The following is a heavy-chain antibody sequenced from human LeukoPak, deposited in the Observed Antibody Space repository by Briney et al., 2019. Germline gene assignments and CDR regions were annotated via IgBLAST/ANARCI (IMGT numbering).Heavy chain of an antibody. D-gene: IGHD2-21*02. V-gene: IGHV3-23*01. CDR1: GFSFSSYA. CDR3: VHCGGDCFPCCGMDV. CDR2: ISGGGTIT. J-gene: IGHJ6*02. Sequence: GGSLTLSCAASGFSFSSYAMSWVRRAPGKGLEWVAVISGGGTITYYADSVKGRFTISRDNSKNTLYLQMNSLSAEDTAVYYCVHCGGDCFPCCGMDVWGQGTTVTVSS.